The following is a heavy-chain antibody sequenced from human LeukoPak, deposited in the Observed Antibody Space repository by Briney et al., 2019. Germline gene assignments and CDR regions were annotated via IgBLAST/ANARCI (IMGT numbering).Heavy chain of an antibody. CDR2: INPSSGST. CDR3: ARELDY. J-gene: IGHJ4*02. CDR1: GYTFTSYH. V-gene: IGHV1-46*01. Sequence: ASVEVFCKASGYTFTSYHMHLVRQDPGQGLEWMGIINPSSGSTSYAQKFQCRVTMTRDMSTSTVYMELSSLRSEDTAVYYCARELDYWGQGTLVTVSS.